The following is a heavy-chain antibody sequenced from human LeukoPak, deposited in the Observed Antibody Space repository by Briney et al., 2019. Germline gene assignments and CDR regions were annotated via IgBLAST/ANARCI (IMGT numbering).Heavy chain of an antibody. Sequence: PGGSLRLSCAASGFTFSSYEMNWVRQAPGKGLEWVSYISSSGSTIYYADSVKGRFTISRDNAKNSLYLQMNSLRAEDTAVYCCARDLSIAARGGIWGQGTMVTVSS. J-gene: IGHJ3*02. V-gene: IGHV3-48*03. D-gene: IGHD6-6*01. CDR3: ARDLSIAARGGI. CDR1: GFTFSSYE. CDR2: ISSSGSTI.